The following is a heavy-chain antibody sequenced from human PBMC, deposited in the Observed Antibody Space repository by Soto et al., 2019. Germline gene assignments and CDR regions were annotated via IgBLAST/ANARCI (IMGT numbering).Heavy chain of an antibody. D-gene: IGHD3-10*01. CDR1: GGTFSSYT. J-gene: IGHJ6*03. CDR2: IIPILGIA. CDR3: ARDYRVREHYYYYMDV. Sequence: QVQLVQSGAEVKKPGSSVKVSCKASGGTFSSYTISWVRQAPGQGLEWMGRIIPILGIANYAQKFQGRVTITADKSTSTAYMELSSLRSEDTAVYYCARDYRVREHYYYYMDVWGKGTTVTVSS. V-gene: IGHV1-69*08.